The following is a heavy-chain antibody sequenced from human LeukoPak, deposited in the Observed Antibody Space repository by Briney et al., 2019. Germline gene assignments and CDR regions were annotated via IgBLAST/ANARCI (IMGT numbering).Heavy chain of an antibody. CDR2: ITPNADRA. Sequence: PGGSLRLSCAASGFTFGSYGMSWVRQAPGRGLEWVSFITPNADRASYADSVEGRFTICRDNPRNTLYMQMNSLRDEDTAVYYCAIMHGYYDGSGYWVQWGQGTLVTVSS. CDR1: GFTFGSYG. J-gene: IGHJ1*01. D-gene: IGHD3-22*01. CDR3: AIMHGYYDGSGYWVQ. V-gene: IGHV3-23*01.